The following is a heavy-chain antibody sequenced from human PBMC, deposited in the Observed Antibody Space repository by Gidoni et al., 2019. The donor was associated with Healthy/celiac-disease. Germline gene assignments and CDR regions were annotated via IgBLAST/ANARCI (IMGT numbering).Heavy chain of an antibody. V-gene: IGHV3-9*01. Sequence: EVQLVESGGGLVQPGRSLRLSCAASGFTFDDYAMHWVRQAPGKGLEWVSGISWNSGSIGYADSVKGRFTISRDNAKNSLYLQMNSLRAEDTALYYCAKGDYYDSSGPGAFDIWGQGTMVTVSS. CDR3: AKGDYYDSSGPGAFDI. J-gene: IGHJ3*02. D-gene: IGHD3-22*01. CDR1: GFTFDDYA. CDR2: ISWNSGSI.